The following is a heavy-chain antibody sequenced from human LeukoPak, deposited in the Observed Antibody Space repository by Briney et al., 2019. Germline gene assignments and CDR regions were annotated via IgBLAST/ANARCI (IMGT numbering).Heavy chain of an antibody. CDR3: ARGGTAKSYDSGSYYIGWFDP. J-gene: IGHJ5*02. V-gene: IGHV1-8*02. D-gene: IGHD3-10*01. CDR1: GYTFTSYD. CDR2: IYPDSGNT. Sequence: ASVKVSCKASGYTFTSYDINWVRQATGQGLEWMGRIYPDSGNTGYAQKFQGRVAMTRNTSISTAYMELSSLRSEDTAVYYCARGGTAKSYDSGSYYIGWFDPWGQGTLVTVSS.